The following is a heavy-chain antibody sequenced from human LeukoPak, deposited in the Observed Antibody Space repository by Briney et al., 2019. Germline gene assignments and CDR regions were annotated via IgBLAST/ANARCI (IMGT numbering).Heavy chain of an antibody. D-gene: IGHD6-19*01. CDR2: IIPIFGTA. CDR3: ARSPPSQQWFGGVDY. J-gene: IGHJ4*02. CDR1: GGTFSSYA. Sequence: SVMVSCKASGGTFSSYAISWVRQAPGQGLEWMGGIIPIFGTANYAQKFQGRVTITADESTSTAYMELSSLRSEDTAVYYCARSPPSQQWFGGVDYWGQGTLVTVSS. V-gene: IGHV1-69*01.